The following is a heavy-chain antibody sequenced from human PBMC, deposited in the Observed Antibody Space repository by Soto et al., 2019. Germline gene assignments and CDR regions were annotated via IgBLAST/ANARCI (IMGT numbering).Heavy chain of an antibody. CDR3: ARGLMVTTPVWYYYYYMDV. CDR1: GGSFSGYY. J-gene: IGHJ6*03. D-gene: IGHD4-17*01. Sequence: SETLSLTCAVYGGSFSGYYWSWIRQPPGKGLEWIGEINHSGSTNYNPSLKSRVTISVDTSKNQFSLKLSSVTAADTAVYYCARGLMVTTPVWYYYYYMDVWGKGTTVTVSS. V-gene: IGHV4-34*01. CDR2: INHSGST.